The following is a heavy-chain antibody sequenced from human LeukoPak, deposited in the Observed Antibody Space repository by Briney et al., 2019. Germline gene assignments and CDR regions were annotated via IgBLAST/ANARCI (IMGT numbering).Heavy chain of an antibody. CDR3: ARGLATIPFAY. CDR1: GFTFSDYY. Sequence: GGSLRLSCAASGFTFSDYYMTWIRRAPGKGLEWVSYISSSGSTIYYTDSVKGRFTISRDNAKNSLYLQMNSLRAEDTAVFYCARGLATIPFAYWGQGTLVTVSS. J-gene: IGHJ4*02. CDR2: ISSSGSTI. V-gene: IGHV3-11*04. D-gene: IGHD5-24*01.